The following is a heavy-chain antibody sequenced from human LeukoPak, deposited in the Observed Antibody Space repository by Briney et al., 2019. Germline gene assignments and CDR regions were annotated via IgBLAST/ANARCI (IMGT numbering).Heavy chain of an antibody. CDR2: ISGSGGST. J-gene: IGHJ4*02. CDR1: GFTFSGYA. V-gene: IGHV3-23*01. Sequence: PGGSLRLSCAASGFTFSGYAMSWVRQAPGKGLEWVSAISGSGGSTYYADSVKGRFTISRDNSKNTLYLQMNSLRAEDTAVYYCAKMRHGYDFWSGSDYWGQGTLVTVSS. CDR3: AKMRHGYDFWSGSDY. D-gene: IGHD3-3*01.